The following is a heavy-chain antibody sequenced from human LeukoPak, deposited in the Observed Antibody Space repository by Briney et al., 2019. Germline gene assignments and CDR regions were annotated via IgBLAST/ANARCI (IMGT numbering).Heavy chain of an antibody. V-gene: IGHV3-30-3*01. CDR3: ARGFMDIVVVPADY. Sequence: GGSLRLSCAPSGFTFSSYAMHRVRPAPGKGLEWVADISYDGSNKYYADSVKGRFTISRDNSKNTLYLQMNSLRAEDTAVYYCARGFMDIVVVPADYWGQGTLVTVSS. CDR1: GFTFSSYA. J-gene: IGHJ4*02. CDR2: ISYDGSNK. D-gene: IGHD2-2*03.